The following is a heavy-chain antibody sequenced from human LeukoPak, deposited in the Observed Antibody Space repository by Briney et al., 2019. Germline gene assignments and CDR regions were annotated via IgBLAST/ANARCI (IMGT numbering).Heavy chain of an antibody. CDR2: IYTSGST. J-gene: IGHJ5*02. Sequence: SETLSLTCTVSGDSVSSYYWSWIRQPAGKGLEWIGRIYTSGSTNYNPSLKSRVTMSLDTSKNQFSLKLSSVTAADTAVYYCARDNIGGRAPWSDPWGQGTLVIVSS. D-gene: IGHD2-15*01. CDR3: ARDNIGGRAPWSDP. V-gene: IGHV4-4*07. CDR1: GDSVSSYY.